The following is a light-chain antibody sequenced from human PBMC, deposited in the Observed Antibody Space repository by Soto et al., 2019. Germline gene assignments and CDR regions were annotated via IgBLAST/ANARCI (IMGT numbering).Light chain of an antibody. CDR3: AAWDDSLSGVV. V-gene: IGLV1-47*01. Sequence: QSVLTQPPSASGTPGQRGTISCSGSSSNIGSNYGYWYQQLPGTAPKLLIYRNNQRPSGVPDRFSGSKSGSSASLAISGLRSEDEADYYCAAWDDSLSGVVFGGGTKLTVL. CDR2: RNN. J-gene: IGLJ2*01. CDR1: SSNIGSNY.